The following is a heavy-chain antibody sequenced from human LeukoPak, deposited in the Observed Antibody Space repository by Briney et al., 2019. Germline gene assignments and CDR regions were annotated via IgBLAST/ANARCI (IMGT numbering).Heavy chain of an antibody. D-gene: IGHD2-2*01. CDR2: ISGSGGST. Sequence: GGSLRLSCAASGLTFSSHWMHWVRQAPGKGLEWVSAISGSGGSTYYADSVKGRFTISRDNSKNTLYLQMNSLRAEDTAVYYCANGKGYCSSTSCPGRFDPWGQGTLVTVSS. J-gene: IGHJ5*02. V-gene: IGHV3-23*01. CDR1: GLTFSSHW. CDR3: ANGKGYCSSTSCPGRFDP.